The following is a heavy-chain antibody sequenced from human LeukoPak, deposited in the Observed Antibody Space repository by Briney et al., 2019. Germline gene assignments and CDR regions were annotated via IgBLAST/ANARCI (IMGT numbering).Heavy chain of an antibody. D-gene: IGHD6-13*01. CDR2: IYHSGST. CDR3: ARARGIFDY. Sequence: SETLSLTCTVSGGSISSSSYYWGWIRQPPGKGLEWIGSIYHSGSTYYNPSPKSRVTIAVETSKNQFSLKLSSVTAADTAVYYCARARGIFDYWGQGTLVTVSS. J-gene: IGHJ4*02. CDR1: GGSISSSSYY. V-gene: IGHV4-39*07.